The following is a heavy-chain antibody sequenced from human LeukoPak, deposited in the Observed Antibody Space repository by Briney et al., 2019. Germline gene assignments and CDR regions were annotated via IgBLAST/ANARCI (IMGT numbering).Heavy chain of an antibody. D-gene: IGHD2-2*01. CDR2: IYYSGST. Sequence: SETLSLTCTVSGGSISSYYWSWIRQPPGKGLEWIGYIYYSGSTNYNPSLKSRVTISVDTSKNQFSLKLSSVTAADTAVYYCAVTAGSTSSNWFDLWGQGTLVTVSS. CDR1: GGSISSYY. J-gene: IGHJ5*02. V-gene: IGHV4-59*01. CDR3: AVTAGSTSSNWFDL.